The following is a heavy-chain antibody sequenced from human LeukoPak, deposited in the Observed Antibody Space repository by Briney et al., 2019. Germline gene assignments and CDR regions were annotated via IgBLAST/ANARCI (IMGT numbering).Heavy chain of an antibody. CDR3: VRDIGGFYRGYGDS. D-gene: IGHD5-12*01. CDR1: GLAFNTHA. V-gene: IGHV3-23*01. J-gene: IGHJ4*02. CDR2: ITDSGSDT. Sequence: GGSLRLSCATSGLAFNTHAMSWVRQAPGKGLEWVSGITDSGSDTFYADSVKGRFTISRDNSKNSPYLQMDSLRVEDTAVYYCVRDIGGFYRGYGDSWGQGTLVTVSS.